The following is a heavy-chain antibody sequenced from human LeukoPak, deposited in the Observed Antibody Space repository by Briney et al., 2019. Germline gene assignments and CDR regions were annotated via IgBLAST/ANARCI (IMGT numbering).Heavy chain of an antibody. CDR2: IYYSGST. J-gene: IGHJ4*02. CDR3: ARSMNYYDSSGIYFDY. Sequence: SETLSLTCTVSGGSISSSSYYLGWIRQPPGKGLEWIGSIYYSGSTYYNPSLKSRVTISVDTSKNQFPLKLSSVTAADTAVYYCARSMNYYDSSGIYFDYWGQGTLATVSS. D-gene: IGHD3-22*01. CDR1: GGSISSSSYY. V-gene: IGHV4-39*06.